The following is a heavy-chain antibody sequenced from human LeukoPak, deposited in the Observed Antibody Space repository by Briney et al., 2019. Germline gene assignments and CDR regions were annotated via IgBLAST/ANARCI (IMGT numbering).Heavy chain of an antibody. D-gene: IGHD2-2*01. CDR2: IYTSEIT. J-gene: IGHJ5*02. CDR3: AATRYCTSTSCYWFGP. CDR1: GGSISSYY. V-gene: IGHV4-4*09. Sequence: SETLSLTCTVSGGSISSYYWSWLRQSPGKGLEWIAYIYTSEITNYNPSVKSRVTISVDSSKNQISLKLNSVTAADTAVYYCAATRYCTSTSCYWFGPWGQGTLVTVS.